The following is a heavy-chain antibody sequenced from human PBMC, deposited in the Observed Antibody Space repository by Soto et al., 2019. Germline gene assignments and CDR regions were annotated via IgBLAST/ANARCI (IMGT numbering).Heavy chain of an antibody. Sequence: GGSLRLSCAASGFTFSIYSMNWVRQAPGKGLEWVSYISSSDTTIYYVDSVKGRFTISRDNAKNSLYLQMNSLRAEDTAVYYCARDRNYDYIWGTSLDYWGQGTLVTVSS. CDR3: ARDRNYDYIWGTSLDY. J-gene: IGHJ4*02. D-gene: IGHD3-16*01. CDR1: GFTFSIYS. CDR2: ISSSDTTI. V-gene: IGHV3-48*04.